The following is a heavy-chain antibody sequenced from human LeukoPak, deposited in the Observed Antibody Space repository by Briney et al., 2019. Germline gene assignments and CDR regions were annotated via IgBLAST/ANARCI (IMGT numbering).Heavy chain of an antibody. D-gene: IGHD3-22*01. CDR3: ARVFHDSSGYYPYYFDY. J-gene: IGHJ4*02. CDR2: ISAYNGNT. V-gene: IGHV1-18*01. CDR1: GYTFTSYG. Sequence: ASVKVSCKASGYTFTSYGISWVRQAPGQGLEWMGWISAYNGNTNYAQRLQGRVTMTTDTSTSTAYMELRSLRSDDTAVYYCARVFHDSSGYYPYYFDYWGQGTLVTVSS.